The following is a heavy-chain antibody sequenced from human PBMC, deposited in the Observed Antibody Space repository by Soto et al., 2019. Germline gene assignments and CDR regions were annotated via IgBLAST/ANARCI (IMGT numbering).Heavy chain of an antibody. CDR2: ISSSSSTI. CDR1: GFTFSNYG. D-gene: IGHD3-22*01. Sequence: GGSLRLSCEASGFTFSNYGINWVRQAPGKGLEWVSHISSSSSTIYYAESVKGRFSISRDNAKNSLYLQMNSLRAEDTAVYYCAKGRDSSGYYGLSDYWGQGTLVTVS. CDR3: AKGRDSSGYYGLSDY. V-gene: IGHV3-48*01. J-gene: IGHJ4*02.